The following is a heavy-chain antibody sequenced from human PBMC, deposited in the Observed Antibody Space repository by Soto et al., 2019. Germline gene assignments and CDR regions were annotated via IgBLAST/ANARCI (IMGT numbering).Heavy chain of an antibody. CDR3: ARDPKLSGSYYN. D-gene: IGHD1-26*01. CDR1: GFTFRSYE. CDR2: ISSSGSTI. J-gene: IGHJ4*02. V-gene: IGHV3-48*03. Sequence: EVQLVESGGGLVQPGGSLRLSCAASGFTFRSYEINWVRQAPGKGLEWVSYISSSGSTIYYADSVKGRFTISRDNAKNSLYRQMNSLRAEDTAVYYCARDPKLSGSYYNWGQGTLVTVSS.